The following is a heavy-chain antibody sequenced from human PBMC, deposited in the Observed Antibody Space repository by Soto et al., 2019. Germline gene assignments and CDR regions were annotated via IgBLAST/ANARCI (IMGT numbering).Heavy chain of an antibody. CDR2: ISHDGSNK. Sequence: GGPLRLSWAASGFTFRSYAMHWVRQAPGKGQECVAVISHDGSNKFYRDYVKGRFTISRDNSKNTLYLQINSLRYEDTAVYYCARGDREDIAVVIGVRPGEYGVDVWGQGTTVTVSS. V-gene: IGHV3-30-3*01. J-gene: IGHJ6*02. CDR1: GFTFRSYA. CDR3: ARGDREDIAVVIGVRPGEYGVDV. D-gene: IGHD2-15*01.